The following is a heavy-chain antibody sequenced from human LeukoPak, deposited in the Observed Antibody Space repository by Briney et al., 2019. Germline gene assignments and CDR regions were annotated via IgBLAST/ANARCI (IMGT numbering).Heavy chain of an antibody. CDR1: GFTFSDYY. CDR2: IRSKAYGGTT. V-gene: IGHV3-49*03. CDR3: TRDWELPSYYYYYYMDV. J-gene: IGHJ6*03. D-gene: IGHD1-26*01. Sequence: GGSLRLSCAASGFTFSDYYMFWIRQAPGKGLEWVGFIRSKAYGGTTEYAASVKGRFTISRDDSKSIAYLQMNSLKTEDTAVYYCTRDWELPSYYYYYYMDVWGKGTTVTVSS.